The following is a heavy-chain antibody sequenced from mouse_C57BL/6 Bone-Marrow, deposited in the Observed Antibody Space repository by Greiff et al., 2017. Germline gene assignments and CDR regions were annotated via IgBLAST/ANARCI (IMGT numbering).Heavy chain of an antibody. J-gene: IGHJ4*01. CDR1: GFNIKDDY. V-gene: IGHV14-4*01. Sequence: EVQLKQSGAELVRPGASVKLSCTASGFNIKDDYMHWVKQRPEQGLEWIGWIDPENGDTEYASKFQGKATITADTSSNTAYLQLSSLTSEDTAVYYCTFTVFYYAMDYWGQGTSVTVSS. CDR3: TFTVFYYAMDY. CDR2: IDPENGDT. D-gene: IGHD1-1*01.